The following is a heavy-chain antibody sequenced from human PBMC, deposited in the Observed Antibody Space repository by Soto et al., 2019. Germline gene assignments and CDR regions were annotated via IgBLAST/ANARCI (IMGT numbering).Heavy chain of an antibody. CDR2: IYYSGST. V-gene: IGHV4-59*01. D-gene: IGHD1-26*01. Sequence: SETLSLTCTVSGGSISSYYWSWIRQPPGKGLEWIGYIYYSGSTNYNPSLKSRVTISVDTSKNQFSLKLSSVTAADTAVYYCARQMGGATIPFYYYGMDVWGQGTTVTVPS. CDR1: GGSISSYY. J-gene: IGHJ6*02. CDR3: ARQMGGATIPFYYYGMDV.